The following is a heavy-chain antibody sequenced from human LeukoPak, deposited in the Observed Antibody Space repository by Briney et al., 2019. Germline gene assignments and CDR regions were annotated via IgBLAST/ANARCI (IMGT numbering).Heavy chain of an antibody. V-gene: IGHV4-38-2*02. D-gene: IGHD7-27*01. J-gene: IGHJ6*03. Sequence: SETLSLTCTVSGYSISNGYFWGWIRQPPGKGLEWIGSIYHSGSTYYNPSLKSRVTISVDTSKNQFSLKLSSVTAADTAVYYCARMGKTYYYYYMDVWGKGTTVTVSS. CDR2: IYHSGST. CDR1: GYSISNGYF. CDR3: ARMGKTYYYYYMDV.